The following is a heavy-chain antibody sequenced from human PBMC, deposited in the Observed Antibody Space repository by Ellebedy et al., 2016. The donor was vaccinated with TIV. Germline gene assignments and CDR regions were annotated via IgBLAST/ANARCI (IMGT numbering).Heavy chain of an antibody. J-gene: IGHJ4*02. V-gene: IGHV3-23*01. CDR2: ISGRGDYI. CDR1: GFPFNNYA. CDR3: AKNYRDGVPVYDY. D-gene: IGHD5-24*01. Sequence: GESLKISCTASGFPFNNYAMTWVRQAPGKGLEWVSAISGRGDYIYYADSVEGRFTNSRDNSKNTLYLQMNSLRAEDTAVYYCAKNYRDGVPVYDYWGQGMLVTVSS.